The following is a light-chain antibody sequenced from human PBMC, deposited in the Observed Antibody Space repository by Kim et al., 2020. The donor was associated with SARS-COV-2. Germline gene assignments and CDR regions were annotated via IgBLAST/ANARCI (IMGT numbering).Light chain of an antibody. CDR1: QSIDSNY. V-gene: IGKV3-20*01. Sequence: EIVLTQSPGTLSLSPGEGATLSCRASQSIDSNYLAWYQQKPGQAPRLLIYGASNRATGIPDRFSGSGSGTDFTLTISRLEPEDFAVYYCQQYDRSPLTFGGGTKVDIK. CDR3: QQYDRSPLT. CDR2: GAS. J-gene: IGKJ4*01.